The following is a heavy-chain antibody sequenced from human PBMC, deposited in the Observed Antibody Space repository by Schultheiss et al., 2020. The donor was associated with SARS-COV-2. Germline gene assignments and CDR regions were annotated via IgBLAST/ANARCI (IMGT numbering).Heavy chain of an antibody. J-gene: IGHJ4*02. D-gene: IGHD2-2*01. CDR2: IYYSGST. CDR1: GGPFSGAY. Sequence: SQTLSLTCAVYGGPFSGAYWSWIRQPPGKGLEWIGYIYYSGSTYYNPSLKSRVTISVDTSKNQFSLNLRSVTAADTAVYYCARSSYEYGSFDHWGQGALVTVSS. V-gene: IGHV4-34*01. CDR3: ARSSYEYGSFDH.